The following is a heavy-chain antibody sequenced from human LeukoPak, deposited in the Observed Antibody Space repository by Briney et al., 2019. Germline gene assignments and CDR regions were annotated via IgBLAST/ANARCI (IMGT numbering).Heavy chain of an antibody. CDR3: ARVRNRVGLFDY. V-gene: IGHV4-59*01. CDR1: GGSISSYY. Sequence: SETLSLTCTVSGGSISSYYWSWIRQPPGEGLEWIGYIFFTGNTNYNPSLKSRVTISVDTSKNEFSLKLSSVTAADTAVYYCARVRNRVGLFDYWGQGSLVPVSS. D-gene: IGHD1-14*01. CDR2: IFFTGNT. J-gene: IGHJ4*02.